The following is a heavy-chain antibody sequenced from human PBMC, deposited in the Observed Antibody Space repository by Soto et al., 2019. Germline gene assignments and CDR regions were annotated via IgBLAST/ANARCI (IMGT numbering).Heavy chain of an antibody. CDR1: GDSVSSNSAA. CDR2: TYFRAKWFN. D-gene: IGHD1-26*01. J-gene: IGHJ6*02. V-gene: IGHV6-1*01. Sequence: PSQTLSLTCVISGDSVSSNSAAWNWIRQSPSRGLEWLGRTYFRAKWFNDYAVSVKSRISINPDTSKNQISLQLKSVTPEDTAVYYCGRDDLAVGYGMDVWGQGTTVTVSS. CDR3: GRDDLAVGYGMDV.